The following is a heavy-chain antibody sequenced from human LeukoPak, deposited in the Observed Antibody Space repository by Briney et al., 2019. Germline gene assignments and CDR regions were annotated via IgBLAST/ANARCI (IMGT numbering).Heavy chain of an antibody. Sequence: GASVKVSCKASVYTFTSYDINWVRQATGQGLEWMGWMNPNSGNTGYAQKFQGRVTMTRNTSISTAYMELSSLRSEDTAVYYCARGRPVHGKPARPYSRQYYFDYWGQGTLVTVSS. J-gene: IGHJ4*02. CDR2: MNPNSGNT. CDR3: ARGRPVHGKPARPYSRQYYFDY. CDR1: VYTFTSYD. V-gene: IGHV1-8*01. D-gene: IGHD6-13*01.